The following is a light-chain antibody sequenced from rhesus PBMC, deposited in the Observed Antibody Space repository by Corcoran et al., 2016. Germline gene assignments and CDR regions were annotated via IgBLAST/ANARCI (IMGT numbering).Light chain of an antibody. V-gene: IGKV1S14*01. CDR3: QQHNSYPT. J-gene: IGKJ1*01. CDR1: QGISNY. Sequence: DIQMTQSPSSLSDSVGDTVTITCRASQGISNYLAWSQQQPGTAPKPLISYASNLESGVPSRFRGSGSVTDVTLTISSLQPEDFAIYYCQQHNSYPTFGQGTKVEIK. CDR2: YAS.